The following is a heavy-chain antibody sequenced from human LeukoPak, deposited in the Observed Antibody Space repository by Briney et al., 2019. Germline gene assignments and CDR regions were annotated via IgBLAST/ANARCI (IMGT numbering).Heavy chain of an antibody. CDR3: ARDHGDYTSYFDY. J-gene: IGHJ4*02. CDR2: ISGSSSYI. CDR1: GFIFSSYT. Sequence: GGSLRLSCAASGFIFSSYTMNWVRQAPGKGLEWVSCISGSSSYIYYADSVKGRFTISGDNAKNSLYLQMNSLRAEDTAVYYCARDHGDYTSYFDYWGQGTLVTVSS. V-gene: IGHV3-21*01. D-gene: IGHD4-17*01.